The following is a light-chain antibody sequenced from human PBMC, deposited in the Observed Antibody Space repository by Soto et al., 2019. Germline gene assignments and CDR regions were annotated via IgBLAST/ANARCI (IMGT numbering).Light chain of an antibody. Sequence: IRMTECRSTLYESTGDRVTITCRASQYITSYLSWYQQKPGKAPNLLIYYASTLQSGVPSRLSGSGSGRDFSLTITSMQPQDFATNYCQQSYSTWTFGQGTKVDIK. CDR3: QQSYSTWT. J-gene: IGKJ1*01. CDR1: QYITSY. CDR2: YAS. V-gene: IGKV1-8*01.